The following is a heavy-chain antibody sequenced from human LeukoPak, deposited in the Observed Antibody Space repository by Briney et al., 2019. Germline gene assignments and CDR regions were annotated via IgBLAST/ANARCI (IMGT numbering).Heavy chain of an antibody. CDR2: ISSSGSTI. Sequence: GGSLRLSCAVSGFTFSSYSMNWVRQAPGKGLEWVSYISSSGSTIYYADSVKGRFTISRDNAKNSLYLQMNTLRVDDTAVYFCAKGDIVATSLFDHWGQGTPVTVSS. J-gene: IGHJ4*02. V-gene: IGHV3-48*04. D-gene: IGHD5-12*01. CDR1: GFTFSSYS. CDR3: AKGDIVATSLFDH.